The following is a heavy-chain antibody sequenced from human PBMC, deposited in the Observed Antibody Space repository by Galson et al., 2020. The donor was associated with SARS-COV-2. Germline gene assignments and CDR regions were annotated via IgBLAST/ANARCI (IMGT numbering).Heavy chain of an antibody. J-gene: IGHJ4*02. CDR1: GFTFISYS. CDR3: ARVPDLLYCSSTSCDSDVFDY. CDR2: ISSSSRYI. Sequence: NSGGSLRLSCAASGFTFISYSMNWVRQAPGKGLEWVSSISSSSRYIYYADSVKGRFTISRDNAKNSLYLQMNSLRAEDTAVYYCARVPDLLYCSSTSCDSDVFDYCGQGTLVTVSS. V-gene: IGHV3-21*01. D-gene: IGHD2-2*01.